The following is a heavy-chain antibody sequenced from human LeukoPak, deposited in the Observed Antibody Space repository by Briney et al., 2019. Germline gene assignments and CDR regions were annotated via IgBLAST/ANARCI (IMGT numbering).Heavy chain of an antibody. CDR1: GGSISSGDYY. Sequence: SETLSVTCTVSGGSISSGDYYWSWIRQPPGKGLEWIGYIYYSGSTYYNPSLKSRVTISVDTSKNQFSLKLSSVTAADTAVYYCARGTAMAYFDYWGQGTLVTVSS. D-gene: IGHD5-18*01. CDR2: IYYSGST. CDR3: ARGTAMAYFDY. V-gene: IGHV4-30-4*01. J-gene: IGHJ4*02.